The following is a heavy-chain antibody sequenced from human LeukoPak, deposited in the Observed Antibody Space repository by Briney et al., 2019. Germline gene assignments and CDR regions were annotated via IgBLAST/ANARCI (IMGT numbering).Heavy chain of an antibody. V-gene: IGHV3-23*01. CDR3: AELGITMIGGV. D-gene: IGHD3-10*02. Sequence: GGSLRLSCAASGFTFSTYAMTWVRQSPGNGLEWVSAISGSGGTTYYADSVKGRFTISRDNSKNTVYLQMNSLRAEDTAVYYCAELGITMIGGVWGKGTTVTISS. J-gene: IGHJ6*04. CDR1: GFTFSTYA. CDR2: ISGSGGTT.